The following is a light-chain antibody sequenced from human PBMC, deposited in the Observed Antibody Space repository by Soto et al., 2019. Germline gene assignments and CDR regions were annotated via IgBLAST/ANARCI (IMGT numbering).Light chain of an antibody. CDR1: SSNIRTNA. Sequence: QSVLTQPPSASGTPGQRVTISCSGSSSNIRTNAVNWYHQLPATDPNHLIYSNNQRPSGVPVRFSGSKSGNSASLAISGLQSEDEAEYYCAAWDDSLNGFYVFGTGTKVTVL. CDR2: SNN. J-gene: IGLJ1*01. V-gene: IGLV1-44*01. CDR3: AAWDDSLNGFYV.